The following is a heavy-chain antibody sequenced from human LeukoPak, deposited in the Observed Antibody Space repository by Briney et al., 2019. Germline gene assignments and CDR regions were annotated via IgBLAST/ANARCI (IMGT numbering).Heavy chain of an antibody. J-gene: IGHJ4*02. Sequence: ASVNVSCKASGYTFTRYYMHSVRQAPGQGLEWLGWINPNSGGTNYAQKFQGSVTMTRDTSISTAYMELSRLRSDDTAVYYCARDLRTLGVRYYFDYWGQGTLVTVSS. V-gene: IGHV1-2*02. D-gene: IGHD4-17*01. CDR2: INPNSGGT. CDR1: GYTFTRYY. CDR3: ARDLRTLGVRYYFDY.